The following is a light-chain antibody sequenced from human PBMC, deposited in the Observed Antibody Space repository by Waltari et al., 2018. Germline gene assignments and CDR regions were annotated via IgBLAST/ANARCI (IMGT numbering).Light chain of an antibody. J-gene: IGLJ1*01. CDR3: CSYAGGYTEV. V-gene: IGLV2-11*01. CDR2: DVS. Sequence: QSALTQPRSVSGSPGQSVTISCTGTSSDVGGYNYVSWYQQHPGKAPKLMIYDVSKRPPGVPDLFSGYKSGNTSSLTISGLQAEDEAAYYCCSYAGGYTEVFVTGTKVTVL. CDR1: SSDVGGYNY.